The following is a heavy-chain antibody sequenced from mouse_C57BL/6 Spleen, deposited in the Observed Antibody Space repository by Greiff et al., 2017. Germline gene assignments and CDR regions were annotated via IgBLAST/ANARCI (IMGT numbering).Heavy chain of an antibody. J-gene: IGHJ4*01. V-gene: IGHV1-74*01. CDR2: IYPSDGDT. D-gene: IGHD1-1*01. CDR1: GYTFTSYW. CDR3: AISTTVVATGAMDY. Sequence: QVQLQQPGAELVKPGASVKLSCKASGYTFTSYWMHWVKQRPGQGLEWIGRIYPSDGDTNYNQKFKGKATLTVDKSYSTAYMQLSSLTSEDSAVXYCAISTTVVATGAMDYWGQGTSVTVSS.